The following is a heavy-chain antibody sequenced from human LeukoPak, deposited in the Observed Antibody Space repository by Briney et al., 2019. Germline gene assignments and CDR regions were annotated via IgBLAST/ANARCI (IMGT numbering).Heavy chain of an antibody. J-gene: IGHJ5*02. CDR2: INPNSGGT. V-gene: IGHV1-2*01. D-gene: IGHD6-25*01. CDR1: GYTFTRYY. CDR3: ARGMEIAASNWFDP. Sequence: ASVKVSCKASGYTFTRYYMHWVRQAPGQGLEGMGWINPNSGGTNYAQKFQGRVTITRDTSISTAYMELSRLRSDDTVVYYCARGMEIAASNWFDPWGQGTLVTVSS.